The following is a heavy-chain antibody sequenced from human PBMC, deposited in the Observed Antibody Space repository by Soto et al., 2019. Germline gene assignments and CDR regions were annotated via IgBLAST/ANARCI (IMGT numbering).Heavy chain of an antibody. D-gene: IGHD6-19*01. CDR3: ARGLAPYYFDY. J-gene: IGHJ4*02. V-gene: IGHV1-3*01. CDR2: INAGNGNT. Sequence: QVQLVQSGAEVKKPGASVKVSCKASGYTSTSYAMHWVRQAPGQRLEWIGWINAGNGNTKYSQKFQGRVTITRDTSASTAYMELSSLRSEDTAVYYCARGLAPYYFDYWGQGTLVTVSS. CDR1: GYTSTSYA.